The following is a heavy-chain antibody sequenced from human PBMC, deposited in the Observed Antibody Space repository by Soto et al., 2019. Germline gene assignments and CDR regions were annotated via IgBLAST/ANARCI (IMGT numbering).Heavy chain of an antibody. CDR1: GFTFTSSA. J-gene: IGHJ4*02. CDR2: IVVGSGNT. D-gene: IGHD2-15*01. V-gene: IGHV1-58*02. Sequence: QMQLVQSGPEVKKPGTSVKVSYKASGFTFTSSAMQWVRQARGQRLEWIGWIVVGSGNTNYAQKFQERVTITRDMSTSTAYMELSSLRSEDTAVCYCAADVYCSGGSCYGLFDYWGQGTLVTVSS. CDR3: AADVYCSGGSCYGLFDY.